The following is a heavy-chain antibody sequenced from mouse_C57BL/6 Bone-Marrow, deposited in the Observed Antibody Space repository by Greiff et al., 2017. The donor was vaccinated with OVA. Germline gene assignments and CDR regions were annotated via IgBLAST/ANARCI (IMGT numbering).Heavy chain of an antibody. Sequence: EVQLQESGPGLVKPSQSLSLTCSVTGYSITSGYYWNWIRQFPGNKLEWMGYISYDGSNNYNPSLKNRISITRDTSKNQFFLKLNSVTTEDTATYYCARDGYDGYYMFAYWGQGTLVTVSA. V-gene: IGHV3-6*01. CDR1: GYSITSGYY. CDR3: ARDGYDGYYMFAY. D-gene: IGHD2-3*01. J-gene: IGHJ3*01. CDR2: ISYDGSN.